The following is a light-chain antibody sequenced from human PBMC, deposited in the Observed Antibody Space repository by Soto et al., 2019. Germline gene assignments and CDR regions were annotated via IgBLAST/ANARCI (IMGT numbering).Light chain of an antibody. Sequence: IQVTHYPSSLSASVGARVTITCRASQGIKNYLGWYQQRPGKAPKVLIYGASNLQSGVPSRFSGSASGTDFTLTISSLQPEDFATYYCLQDYTYPWTFGQGTKVDIK. J-gene: IGKJ1*01. CDR2: GAS. CDR3: LQDYTYPWT. CDR1: QGIKNY. V-gene: IGKV1-6*02.